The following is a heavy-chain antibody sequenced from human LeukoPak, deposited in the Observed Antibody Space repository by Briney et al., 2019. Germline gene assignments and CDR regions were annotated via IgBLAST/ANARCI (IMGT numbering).Heavy chain of an antibody. V-gene: IGHV3-30*04. CDR3: ARGVRIAVAGYIDY. CDR1: GFTFSTYA. CDR2: ISYDGSNK. D-gene: IGHD6-19*01. J-gene: IGHJ4*02. Sequence: TGRSLRLSCAASGFTFSTYAMHWVRQAPDKGLEWVAAISYDGSNKKYADSVKGRFTISRDNSKDTLYLQMNSLRPEDTAVYYCARGVRIAVAGYIDYWGQGTLVTVSS.